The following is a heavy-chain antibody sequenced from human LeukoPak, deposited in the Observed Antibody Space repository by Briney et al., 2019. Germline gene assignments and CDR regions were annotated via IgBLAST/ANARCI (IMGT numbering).Heavy chain of an antibody. Sequence: SETLSLTCTVSGGSISGTSYYWGWIRQPPGKGLEWIGSIYYSGSTYYNPSLKSRVTISVDTSKNQFSLKLSSVTAADTDVYYCATSSYYDSQGYFDYWGQGTLVTVSS. CDR1: GGSISGTSYY. V-gene: IGHV4-39*07. CDR2: IYYSGST. CDR3: ATSSYYDSQGYFDY. J-gene: IGHJ4*02. D-gene: IGHD3-22*01.